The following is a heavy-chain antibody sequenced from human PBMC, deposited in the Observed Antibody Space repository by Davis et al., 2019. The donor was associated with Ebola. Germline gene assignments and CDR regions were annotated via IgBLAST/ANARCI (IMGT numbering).Heavy chain of an antibody. J-gene: IGHJ5*02. CDR2: IYTSGST. CDR1: GGSISSGGYY. V-gene: IGHV4-61*02. CDR3: ARGLGGIDWFDP. D-gene: IGHD3-16*01. Sequence: PSETLSLTCTVSGGSISSGGYYWSWIRQPAGKGLEWIGRIYTSGSTNYNPSLKSRVTMSVDTSKNQFSLKLSSVTAADTAVYYCARGLGGIDWFDPWGQGTLVTVSS.